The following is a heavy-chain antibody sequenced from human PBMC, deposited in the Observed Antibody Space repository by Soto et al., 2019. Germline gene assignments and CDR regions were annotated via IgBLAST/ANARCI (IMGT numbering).Heavy chain of an antibody. V-gene: IGHV3-30*18. CDR3: AKDPGTLHSIYFDWLPSLDR. J-gene: IGHJ5*02. Sequence: PGGSLRLSCAASGFTFSNYGMHWVRQAPGKGLEWVAVISYDGSNKFYADSVKGRFTISRDNSKNTLYLQMNSLRAEDTAAYYCAKDPGTLHSIYFDWLPSLDRWGQGTRVTVSS. D-gene: IGHD3-9*01. CDR1: GFTFSNYG. CDR2: ISYDGSNK.